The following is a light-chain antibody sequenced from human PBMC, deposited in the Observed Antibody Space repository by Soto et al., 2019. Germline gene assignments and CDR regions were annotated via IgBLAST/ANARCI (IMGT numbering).Light chain of an antibody. V-gene: IGKV3-20*01. CDR1: QSVSTSD. CDR2: GAS. CDR3: QQYDRSLT. J-gene: IGKJ4*01. Sequence: EIGVNQSLGTLSLKQGERATLSCRASQSVSTSDFAWYQQKPGQAPRLLMYGASHRASGIPDRFSGSGSGTDFTLTISRLEPEDFAVYYCQQYDRSLTFGGGTKVDI.